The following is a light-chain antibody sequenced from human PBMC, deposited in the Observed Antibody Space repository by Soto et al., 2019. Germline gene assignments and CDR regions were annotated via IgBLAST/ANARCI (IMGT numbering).Light chain of an antibody. J-gene: IGLJ2*01. CDR1: SSDVGGYNY. CDR2: EVS. CDR3: SSFAGNNNLV. V-gene: IGLV2-8*01. Sequence: QSALTQPPSASGSPGQSVTISCTGTSSDVGGYNYVSWYQQHPGKAPKLIISEVSKRPSGVPDRFSGSKSGNTASLTVSGLQAEGEADYYCSSFAGNNNLVFGGGTKLTVL.